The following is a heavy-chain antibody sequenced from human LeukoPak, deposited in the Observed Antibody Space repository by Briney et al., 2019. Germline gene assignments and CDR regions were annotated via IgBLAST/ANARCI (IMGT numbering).Heavy chain of an antibody. CDR2: IYPSGGT. CDR3: AREYGDLDY. CDR1: GGSISGFY. D-gene: IGHD2-21*01. Sequence: KPSETLSLTCTVSGGSISGFYWSWIRLPAGKGLEWIGRIYPSGGTNYNPSLKSRVTMSTDTSKNQFSLKLRSATAADTAVYYCAREYGDLDYWGQGTLVTVSS. V-gene: IGHV4-4*07. J-gene: IGHJ4*02.